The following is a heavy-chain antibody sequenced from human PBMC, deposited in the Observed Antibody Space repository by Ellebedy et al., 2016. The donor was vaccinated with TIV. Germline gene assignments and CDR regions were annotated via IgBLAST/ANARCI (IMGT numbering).Heavy chain of an antibody. CDR2: IIPIFGTA. CDR1: GGTFSSYI. D-gene: IGHD1-1*01. Sequence: SVKVSCXASGGTFSSYIISWVRQAPGQGLEWMGGIIPIFGTANYAQKFQDRVTITADESTSTVYVELSSLRSEDTSMYYCARAPDDSNDRDGQGYWGQGTLVTVSS. CDR3: ARAPDDSNDRDGQGY. J-gene: IGHJ4*02. V-gene: IGHV1-69*13.